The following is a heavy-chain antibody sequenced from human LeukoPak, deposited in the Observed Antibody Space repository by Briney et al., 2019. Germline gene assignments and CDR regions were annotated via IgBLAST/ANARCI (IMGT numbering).Heavy chain of an antibody. CDR1: GGSISSGGYY. D-gene: IGHD3-10*01. V-gene: IGHV4-39*07. J-gene: IGHJ3*02. CDR3: ARGLYYYGSGSIRYDAFDI. Sequence: PSETLSLTCTVSGGSISSGGYYWSWIRQPPGKGLEWIGEINHSGSTNYNPSLKSRVTISVDTSKNQFSLKLSSVTAADTAVYYCARGLYYYGSGSIRYDAFDIWGQGTMVTVSS. CDR2: INHSGST.